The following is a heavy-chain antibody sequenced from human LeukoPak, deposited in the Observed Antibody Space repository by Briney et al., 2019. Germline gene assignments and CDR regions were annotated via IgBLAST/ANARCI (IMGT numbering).Heavy chain of an antibody. D-gene: IGHD2-15*01. CDR2: ISAGSTYI. CDR1: GVTFNSHS. CDR3: MPGRGY. J-gene: IGHJ4*02. V-gene: IGHV3-21*01. Sequence: GGSLRLSCEASGVTFNSHSMIWVRLAPGKGLEWVSSISAGSTYIYYADSVKGRFTISRDNANNLLYLQMYSLRVEDTAVYYCMPGRGYWGQGTQVTVSS.